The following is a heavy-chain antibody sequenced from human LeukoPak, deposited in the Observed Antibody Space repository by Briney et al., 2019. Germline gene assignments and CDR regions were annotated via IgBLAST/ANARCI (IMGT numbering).Heavy chain of an antibody. D-gene: IGHD5-18*01. CDR1: GFTFSSYA. CDR3: AKDTERGYSYGYPDY. CDR2: ISGNGGST. Sequence: GGSLRLSCAASGFTFSSYAMSWVRQAPGKGLEWVSAISGNGGSTYYADSVKGRFTISRDNSKNTLYLQMNSLRAEDTAVYYCAKDTERGYSYGYPDYWGQGTLVTVSS. V-gene: IGHV3-23*01. J-gene: IGHJ4*02.